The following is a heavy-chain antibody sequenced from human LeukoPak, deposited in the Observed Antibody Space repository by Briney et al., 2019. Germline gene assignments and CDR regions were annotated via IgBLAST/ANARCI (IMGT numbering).Heavy chain of an antibody. CDR2: IYYSGST. Sequence: PSETLSLTCTVSGRSISSSSYYWGWPRQPPGKGLEWIGSIYYSGSTHYNPSLKSRVSISVDTSKNQFSLKLSSVTAADTALYYCARNSSSGWFDPWGQGTLVTVSS. CDR1: GRSISSSSYY. CDR3: ARNSSSGWFDP. V-gene: IGHV4-39*01. J-gene: IGHJ5*02. D-gene: IGHD3-22*01.